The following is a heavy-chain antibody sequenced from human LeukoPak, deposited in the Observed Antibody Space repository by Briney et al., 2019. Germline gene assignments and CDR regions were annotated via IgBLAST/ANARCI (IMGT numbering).Heavy chain of an antibody. CDR3: ASTYDSSGYYSGYFDY. D-gene: IGHD3-22*01. Sequence: EGSLRLSCAASGFTFSSYSMNWVRQAPGKGLEWVSSISSSSSYIYYADSVKGRFTISRDNAKNSLYLQMNSLRAEDTAVYYCASTYDSSGYYSGYFDYWGQGTLVTVSS. V-gene: IGHV3-21*01. CDR2: ISSSSSYI. J-gene: IGHJ4*02. CDR1: GFTFSSYS.